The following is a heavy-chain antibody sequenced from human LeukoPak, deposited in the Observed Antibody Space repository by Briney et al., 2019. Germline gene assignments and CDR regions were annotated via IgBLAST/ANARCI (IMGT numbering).Heavy chain of an antibody. CDR2: FDPEDGEI. D-gene: IGHD3-22*01. V-gene: IGHV1-24*01. CDR3: ATAQRYYYDSSGGFDL. Sequence: ASVKVSCKVSGYTLTELSMHWVRQAPGKGLEWMGGFDPEDGEIIYAQKFQGRVTMTEDTSTDTAYMELSSLRSEDTAVYYCATAQRYYYDSSGGFDLWGRGTLVTVSS. CDR1: GYTLTELS. J-gene: IGHJ2*01.